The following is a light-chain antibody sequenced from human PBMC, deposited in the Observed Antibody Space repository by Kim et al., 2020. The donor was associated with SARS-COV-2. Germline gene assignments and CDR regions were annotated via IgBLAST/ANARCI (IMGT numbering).Light chain of an antibody. V-gene: IGKV1-27*01. J-gene: IGKJ4*01. CDR2: AAS. CDR3: QKYNSAPLT. CDR1: QAINSY. Sequence: GDRVTITCRASQAINSYLAWYQQKAGKVPELLIYAASTLQSGDPSRFSGSGSGTDFTLTISSLQPEDVATYYCQKYNSAPLTFGGGTKVDIK.